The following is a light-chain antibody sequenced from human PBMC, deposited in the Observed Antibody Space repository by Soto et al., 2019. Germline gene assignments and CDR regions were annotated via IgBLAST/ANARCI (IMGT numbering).Light chain of an antibody. CDR3: QQYGSSPWT. Sequence: VLTQSPGTLSLFPGERATLSCRASQSVSSRYLARYQQKPGQAPRLLIYGASSRATGIPDRFSGSGSGTDFTLTISRLEPEDFAVYYCQQYGSSPWTFGQGTKVDIK. CDR2: GAS. V-gene: IGKV3-20*01. CDR1: QSVSSRY. J-gene: IGKJ1*01.